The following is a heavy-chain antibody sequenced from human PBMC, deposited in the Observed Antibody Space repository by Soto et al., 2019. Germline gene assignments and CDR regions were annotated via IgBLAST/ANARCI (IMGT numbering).Heavy chain of an antibody. CDR2: ISYGGST. CDR3: ARGILV. CDR1: GGSINSGGYC. V-gene: IGHV4-31*03. J-gene: IGHJ4*02. Sequence: QVQLQESGPGLVKPSQTLSLTCTVSGGSINSGGYCWSWIRQHPGKGLDWIGCISYGGSTSYNPALQIRVTISVDTSKNQFSLKLTSVTPADTAVYYCARGILVWGQGALITVSS. D-gene: IGHD5-18*01.